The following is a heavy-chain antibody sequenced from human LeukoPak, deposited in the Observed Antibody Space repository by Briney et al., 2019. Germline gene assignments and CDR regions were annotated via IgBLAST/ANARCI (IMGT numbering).Heavy chain of an antibody. V-gene: IGHV3-30*03. CDR2: ISYDGSNK. Sequence: GRSLRLSCAASGFTFSRYGMHWVRQAPGKGLGWVAVISYDGSNKYYADSVKGRFTISRDNSKNTLYLQMNSLRAEDTAVYYCARVGFPGIAPAGTFDYWGQGTLVTVSS. D-gene: IGHD6-13*01. CDR1: GFTFSRYG. CDR3: ARVGFPGIAPAGTFDY. J-gene: IGHJ4*02.